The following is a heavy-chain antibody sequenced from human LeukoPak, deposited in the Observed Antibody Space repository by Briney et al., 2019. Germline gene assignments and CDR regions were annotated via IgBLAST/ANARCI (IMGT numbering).Heavy chain of an antibody. Sequence: PSETLSLTCAVYGGSFSDYYWSWIRQPPGKGLEWIGEINHSGSTNYSPSLKSRVTISVDTSKNQFSLRLTSVTAADTAVYFCARVTAAMFDYWGRGTLVTVSS. CDR3: ARVTAAMFDY. CDR2: INHSGST. V-gene: IGHV4-34*01. CDR1: GGSFSDYY. J-gene: IGHJ4*02. D-gene: IGHD2-2*01.